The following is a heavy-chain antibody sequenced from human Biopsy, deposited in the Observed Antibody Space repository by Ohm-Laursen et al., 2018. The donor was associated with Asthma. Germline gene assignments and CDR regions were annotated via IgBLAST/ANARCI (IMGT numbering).Heavy chain of an antibody. D-gene: IGHD2-15*01. CDR1: GYIFTSHA. CDR3: ARGLLGMDV. CDR2: INTNTGNP. J-gene: IGHJ6*02. V-gene: IGHV7-4-1*02. Sequence: SVKVSCKSSGYIFTSHAMNWVRQAPGQGLEWMGRINTNTGNPTYAQGFTGRFVFSLDTSVSTAYLQISSLKADDTAVYYCARGLLGMDVWGQGTTVTVSS.